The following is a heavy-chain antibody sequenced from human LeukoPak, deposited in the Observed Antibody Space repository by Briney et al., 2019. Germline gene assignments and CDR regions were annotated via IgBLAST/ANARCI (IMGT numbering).Heavy chain of an antibody. Sequence: GGSLRLSCAASGFTFSSSAISWVRQAPGKGLEWVSAISSSGGSTYHADSVKGRFTISRDNSKNTLYLQMNSLRAEDTAVYYCAKKEGAYFDYWGQGTLATVSS. CDR1: GFTFSSSA. CDR2: ISSSGGST. V-gene: IGHV3-23*01. CDR3: AKKEGAYFDY. D-gene: IGHD3-16*01. J-gene: IGHJ4*02.